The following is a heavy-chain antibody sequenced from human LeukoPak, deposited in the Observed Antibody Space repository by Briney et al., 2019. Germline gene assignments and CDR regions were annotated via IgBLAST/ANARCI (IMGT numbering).Heavy chain of an antibody. D-gene: IGHD1-26*01. Sequence: PGGSLRLSCAASGFTFSSYAMHWVRQAPGKGLEWVAVIPYDGSNKYYADSVKGRFTISRDNSKNTLYLQMNSLKAEDTAVYYCARVSGIYYNLDYWGQGTLVTVSS. J-gene: IGHJ4*02. V-gene: IGHV3-30*14. CDR1: GFTFSSYA. CDR2: IPYDGSNK. CDR3: ARVSGIYYNLDY.